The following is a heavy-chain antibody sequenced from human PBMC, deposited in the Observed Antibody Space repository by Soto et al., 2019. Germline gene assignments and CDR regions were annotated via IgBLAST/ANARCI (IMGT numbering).Heavy chain of an antibody. J-gene: IGHJ4*02. CDR2: IYSSGST. CDR1: GGSISSGGYY. V-gene: IGHV4-31*03. CDR3: ARECGMVRGVIPSFDY. Sequence: PSETLSLTCTVSGGSISSGGYYWSWIRQHPGKGLEWIGYIYSSGSTYYNPSLKSRVTISVDTSKNQFSLKLSSVTAADTAVYYCARECGMVRGVIPSFDYWGQGTLVTVSS. D-gene: IGHD3-10*01.